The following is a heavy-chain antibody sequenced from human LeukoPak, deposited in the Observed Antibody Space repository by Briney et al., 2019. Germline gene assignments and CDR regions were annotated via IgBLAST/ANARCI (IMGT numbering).Heavy chain of an antibody. Sequence: GGALRLSCAAPGFTFSKYWMSWVRQAPGKGLEWVANIKQDGSEKYYVDSVKGRFTISRDNAKNSLYLQMNSLRAEDTAVYYCASGQQLGYWGQGTLVTVSS. D-gene: IGHD6-6*01. J-gene: IGHJ4*02. CDR1: GFTFSKYW. CDR2: IKQDGSEK. V-gene: IGHV3-7*01. CDR3: ASGQQLGY.